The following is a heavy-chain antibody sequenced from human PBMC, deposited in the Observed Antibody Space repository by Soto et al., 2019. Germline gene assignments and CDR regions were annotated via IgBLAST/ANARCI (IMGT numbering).Heavy chain of an antibody. CDR3: ARTLYYYDSSGYFHY. Sequence: EVQLVESGGGLVKPGGSLRLSCGASGFTFSSYSMNWVRQAPGKGLEWVSSISSSSSYIYYADSVKGRFTISRDNAKNSLYLQMNSLRAEDTAVYYCARTLYYYDSSGYFHYWGQGTLVTVSS. D-gene: IGHD3-22*01. J-gene: IGHJ4*02. CDR1: GFTFSSYS. V-gene: IGHV3-21*01. CDR2: ISSSSSYI.